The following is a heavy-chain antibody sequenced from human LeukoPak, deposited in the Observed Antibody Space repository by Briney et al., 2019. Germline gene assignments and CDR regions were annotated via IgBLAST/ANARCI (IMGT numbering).Heavy chain of an antibody. D-gene: IGHD3-10*01. CDR1: GGSISSSSYY. V-gene: IGHV4-39*07. CDR2: IYYSGST. Sequence: SETLSLTCTVSGGSISSSSYYWGWIRQPPGKGLEWIGSIYYSGSTYYNPSLKRRVTISVDTSKNQFSLKLSSVTAADTAVYYCARDLLDPYGSGSYYNVLYDYWGQGTLVTVSS. J-gene: IGHJ4*02. CDR3: ARDLLDPYGSGSYYNVLYDY.